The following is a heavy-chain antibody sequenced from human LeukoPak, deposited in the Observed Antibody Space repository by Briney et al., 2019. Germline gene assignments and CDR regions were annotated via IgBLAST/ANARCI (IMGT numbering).Heavy chain of an antibody. V-gene: IGHV4-59*01. CDR2: IYYSGST. D-gene: IGHD6-13*01. Sequence: PSETLSLTCTVSGGSISSYYWSWIRQPPGKGLEWIGYIYYSGSTNYSPSLKSRVTISVDTSKNQFSLKLSSVTAADTAVYYCARQKYSSSHVDYWGQGTLVTVSS. CDR1: GGSISSYY. J-gene: IGHJ4*02. CDR3: ARQKYSSSHVDY.